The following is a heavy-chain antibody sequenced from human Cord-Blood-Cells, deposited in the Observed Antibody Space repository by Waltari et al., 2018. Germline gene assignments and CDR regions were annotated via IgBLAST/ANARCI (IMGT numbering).Heavy chain of an antibody. V-gene: IGHV4-34*01. CDR3: ARVGLSIAARHGFDY. J-gene: IGHJ4*02. Sequence: QVQLQQWGAGLLKPSETLSLTCAVYGGSFSGYYWSWIRQPPGKGLEGIGEINHSGSTNYNPSLKSRVTISVEPSKNQFSLKLSSVTAADTAVYYCARVGLSIAARHGFDYWGQGTLVTVSS. D-gene: IGHD6-6*01. CDR1: GGSFSGYY. CDR2: INHSGST.